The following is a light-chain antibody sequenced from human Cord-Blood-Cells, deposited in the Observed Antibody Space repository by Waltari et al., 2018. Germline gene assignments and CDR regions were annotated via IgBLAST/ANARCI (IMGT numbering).Light chain of an antibody. CDR1: SSDVGGYNY. Sequence: QSALTQPASVSGSPGQSITISCTGTSSDVGGYNYVPWYQQHPRKAPKLMIYDVSKRPSGVSNRFSGSKSGNTASLTISGLQAEDEADYYCSSYTSSSTFEWVFGGGTKLTVL. CDR2: DVS. CDR3: SSYTSSSTFEWV. J-gene: IGLJ3*02. V-gene: IGLV2-14*01.